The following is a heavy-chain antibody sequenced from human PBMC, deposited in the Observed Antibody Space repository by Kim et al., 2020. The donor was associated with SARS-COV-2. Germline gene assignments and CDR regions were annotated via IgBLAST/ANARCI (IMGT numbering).Heavy chain of an antibody. V-gene: IGHV4-61*01. Sequence: SETLSLTCTVSGGSVSSGSYYWSWIRQPPGKGLEWIGYIYYSGSTNYNPSLKSRVTISVDTSKNQFSLKLSSVTAADTAVYYCAREMGDHRHYSGMDVWG. CDR2: IYYSGST. CDR1: GGSVSSGSYY. J-gene: IGHJ6*01. D-gene: IGHD2-21*02. CDR3: AREMGDHRHYSGMDV.